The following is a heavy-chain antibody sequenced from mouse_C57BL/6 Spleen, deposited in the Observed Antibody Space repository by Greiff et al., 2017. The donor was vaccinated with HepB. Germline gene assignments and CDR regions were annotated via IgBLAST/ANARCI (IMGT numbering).Heavy chain of an antibody. J-gene: IGHJ1*03. CDR3: ARSRYGSSYWYFDV. CDR1: GYTFTSYW. CDR2: INPSNGGT. V-gene: IGHV1-53*01. D-gene: IGHD1-1*01. Sequence: VQLQQSGTELVKPGASVKLSCKASGYTFTSYWMHWVKQRPGQGLEWIGNINPSNGGTNYNEKFKSKATLTVDKSSSTAYMQLSSLTSEDSAVYYCARSRYGSSYWYFDVWGTGTTVTVSS.